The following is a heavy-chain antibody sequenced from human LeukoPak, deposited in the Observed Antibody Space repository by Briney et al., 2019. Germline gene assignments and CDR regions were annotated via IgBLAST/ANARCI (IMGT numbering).Heavy chain of an antibody. CDR2: ISASGGST. D-gene: IGHD3-10*01. CDR3: AKVLTMIRGKDY. Sequence: PGGSLRLSXAASGLIFSNYAMSWVRQAPGKGLEWVSAISASGGSTYYADSVKGRFTISRDNSKNTLYLQMNSLRAEDTAVYYCAKVLTMIRGKDYWGQGTLVTVSS. CDR1: GLIFSNYA. V-gene: IGHV3-23*01. J-gene: IGHJ4*02.